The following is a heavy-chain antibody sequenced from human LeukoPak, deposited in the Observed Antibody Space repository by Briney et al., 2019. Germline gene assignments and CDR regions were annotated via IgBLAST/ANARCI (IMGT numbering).Heavy chain of an antibody. J-gene: IGHJ4*02. CDR2: ISGSGGGT. CDR3: AKDRFFINYVCYGDFDY. CDR1: GFIFSSYA. D-gene: IGHD2-8*01. V-gene: IGHV3-23*01. Sequence: GGSLRLSCAASGFIFSSYAMSWVRQAPGKGLEWVSTISGSGGGTYYADSVKGRFTISRDNSKNTVYLQMNSLRAEDTAVYYCAKDRFFINYVCYGDFDYWGQGTLVTVSS.